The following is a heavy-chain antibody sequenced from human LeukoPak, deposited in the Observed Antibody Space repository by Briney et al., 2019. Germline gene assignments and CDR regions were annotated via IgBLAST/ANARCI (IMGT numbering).Heavy chain of an antibody. Sequence: ASVKVSCKASGGTFSSYAISWVRQAPGQGLEWMGWISAYNGNTNYAQKLQGRVTMTTDTSTSTAYMELRSLRSDDTAVYYCARGSHYDILTGYYMGGILGNWFDPWGQGTLVTVSS. D-gene: IGHD3-9*01. V-gene: IGHV1-18*01. CDR3: ARGSHYDILTGYYMGGILGNWFDP. J-gene: IGHJ5*02. CDR2: ISAYNGNT. CDR1: GGTFSSYA.